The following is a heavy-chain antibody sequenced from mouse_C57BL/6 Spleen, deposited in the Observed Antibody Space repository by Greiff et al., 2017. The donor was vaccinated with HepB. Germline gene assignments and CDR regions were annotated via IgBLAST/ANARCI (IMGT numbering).Heavy chain of an antibody. CDR3: ARHGYDARAWFAY. V-gene: IGHV5-6*01. J-gene: IGHJ3*01. CDR1: GFTFSSYG. CDR2: ISSGGSYT. Sequence: EVQRVESGGDLVKPGGSLKLSCAASGFTFSSYGMSWVRQTPDKRLEWVATISSGGSYTYYPDSVKGRFTISRDNAKNTLYLQMSSLKSEDTAMYYCARHGYDARAWFAYWGQGTLVTVSA. D-gene: IGHD2-2*01.